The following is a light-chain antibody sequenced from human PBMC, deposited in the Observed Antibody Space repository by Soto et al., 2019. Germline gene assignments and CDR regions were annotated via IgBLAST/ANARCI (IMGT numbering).Light chain of an antibody. CDR3: QQSYSTLGRT. V-gene: IGKV1-39*01. J-gene: IGKJ1*01. CDR1: QSISIY. CDR2: AAS. Sequence: DIQMTQSPSSLSASVGDRVTITCRASQSISIYLNWYQQKPGKAPKLLIYAASSLQSGVPSRFRGIGSGTDFTLTISSLQPEDFATYYCQQSYSTLGRTFGQGNKVEIK.